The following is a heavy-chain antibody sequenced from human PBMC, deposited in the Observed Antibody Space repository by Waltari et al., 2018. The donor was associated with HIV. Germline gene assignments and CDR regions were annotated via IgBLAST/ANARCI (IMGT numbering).Heavy chain of an antibody. V-gene: IGHV4-39*01. J-gene: IGHJ3*02. CDR3: ARLPMIVVVRYACDI. CDR1: GGSISSSSYY. CDR2: IYYSGST. Sequence: QLQLQESGPGLVKPSETLSLTCTVSGGSISSSSYYWGWIRQPPGKGLAWIGSIYYSGSTNYNPPLKSRVTISVDTSKNQFSLKLSSVTAADTAVYYCARLPMIVVVRYACDIWGQGTMVTVSS. D-gene: IGHD3-22*01.